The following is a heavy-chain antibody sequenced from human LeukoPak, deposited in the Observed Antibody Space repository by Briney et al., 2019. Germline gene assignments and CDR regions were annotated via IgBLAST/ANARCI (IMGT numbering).Heavy chain of an antibody. D-gene: IGHD3-3*01. J-gene: IGHJ4*02. CDR2: ISSSSSYI. V-gene: IGHV3-21*01. Sequence: GGSLRLSCAASGFTFSSYSMTWVRQAPGKGLEWVSSISSSSSYIYYADSVKGRFTISRDNAKNTLYLQMNSLRAEDTAVYYCARENHEYYDFWSGYSARGDFDYWGQGTLVTVSS. CDR1: GFTFSSYS. CDR3: ARENHEYYDFWSGYSARGDFDY.